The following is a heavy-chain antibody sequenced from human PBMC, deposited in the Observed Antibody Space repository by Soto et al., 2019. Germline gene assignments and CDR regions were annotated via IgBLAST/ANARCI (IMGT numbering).Heavy chain of an antibody. D-gene: IGHD4-17*01. J-gene: IGHJ3*01. Sequence: QVQLQESGPGLVKPSQTLSLTCTLSGVSITSGAYDWTCVRQHPGKGLEWIGYIYYNGNTYFSPSLNSRLTISIDTSKNQFSLKLSSVTAADTAMYYCARSRLRAVYAFDFWGQGTMVTVSS. CDR1: GVSITSGAYD. V-gene: IGHV4-31*03. CDR3: ARSRLRAVYAFDF. CDR2: IYYNGNT.